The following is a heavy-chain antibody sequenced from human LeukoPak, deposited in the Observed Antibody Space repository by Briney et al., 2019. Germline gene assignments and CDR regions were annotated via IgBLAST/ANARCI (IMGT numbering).Heavy chain of an antibody. CDR2: ISASGGST. CDR3: AKVRDIAVAPKYFDY. D-gene: IGHD6-19*01. V-gene: IGHV3-23*01. J-gene: IGHJ4*02. Sequence: PGGSLRLSCAASGFTFSNYAMSWVRQAPGKGLEWVSTISASGGSTYYADSVKGRFTISRDKSKNTLYLQMISLRAEDTAVYYCAKVRDIAVAPKYFDYWGQGTLVTVSS. CDR1: GFTFSNYA.